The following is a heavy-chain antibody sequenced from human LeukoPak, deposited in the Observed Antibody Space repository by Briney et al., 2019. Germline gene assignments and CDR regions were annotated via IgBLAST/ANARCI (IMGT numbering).Heavy chain of an antibody. Sequence: SETLSLTCTVSGGSISTYYWSWIRQPPGKGLEWIGYIYYSGSTNYNPSLKSRVTISIDTSKNQFSLKLSSVTAADTAVYYCARPAAGTDFWYFDLWGRGTLVTVSS. CDR3: ARPAAGTDFWYFDL. J-gene: IGHJ2*01. CDR1: GGSISTYY. V-gene: IGHV4-59*08. D-gene: IGHD6-13*01. CDR2: IYYSGST.